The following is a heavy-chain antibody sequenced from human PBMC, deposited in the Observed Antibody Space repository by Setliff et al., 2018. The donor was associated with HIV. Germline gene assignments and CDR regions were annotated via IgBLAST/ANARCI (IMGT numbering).Heavy chain of an antibody. J-gene: IGHJ3*02. V-gene: IGHV3-74*01. CDR2: SNSDGSST. D-gene: IGHD7-27*01. CDR3: ARELPGPPGALDI. CDR1: GFTFNTYW. Sequence: GGSLRLSCAASGFTFNTYWMHWVRQAPGKGLVRVSHSNSDGSSTTYADSVKGRFTIYRDNAKNTLYLQMNSLRAEDTAVYFCARELPGPPGALDIWGHGTMVTVSS.